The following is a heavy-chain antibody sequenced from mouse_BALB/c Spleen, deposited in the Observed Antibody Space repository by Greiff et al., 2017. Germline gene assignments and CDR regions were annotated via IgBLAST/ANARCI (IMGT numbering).Heavy chain of an antibody. V-gene: IGHV8-8*01. D-gene: IGHD2-14*01. CDR3: ARLSYRYDVWFAY. CDR2: IWWDDDK. Sequence: QVTLKESGPGILQPSQTLSLTCSFSGFSLSTSGMGVGWIRQPSGKGLEWLAHIWWDDDKRYNPALKSRLTISKDTSSNQVFLKIASVDTADTATYYCARLSYRYDVWFAYWGQGTLVTVSA. J-gene: IGHJ3*01. CDR1: GFSLSTSGMG.